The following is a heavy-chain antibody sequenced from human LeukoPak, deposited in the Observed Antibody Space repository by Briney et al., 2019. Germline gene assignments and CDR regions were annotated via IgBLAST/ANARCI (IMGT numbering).Heavy chain of an antibody. J-gene: IGHJ6*03. D-gene: IGHD1-1*01. Sequence: PSETLSLTCTVSGGSISSSSYYWGWIRQPSGKGLEWIGTIYYSGTTYYNPSLKSRVTISADTSKNHFSLKLSSVTAADTAVYYCARPGHSYYYMDVWGKGTTVTVSS. CDR2: IYYSGTT. CDR1: GGSISSSSYY. V-gene: IGHV4-39*02. CDR3: ARPGHSYYYMDV.